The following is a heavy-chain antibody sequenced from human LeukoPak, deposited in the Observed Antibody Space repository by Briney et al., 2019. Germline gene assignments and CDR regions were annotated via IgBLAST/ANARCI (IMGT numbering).Heavy chain of an antibody. CDR1: GFTFSSYA. J-gene: IGHJ3*02. CDR2: IRYDGSNK. D-gene: IGHD2-15*01. CDR3: ASSGYCSGGSCYYAFDI. V-gene: IGHV3-30*02. Sequence: GGSLRLSCAASGFTFSSYAMHWVRQAPGKGLEWVAFIRYDGSNKYYADSVKGRFTISRDNAKNSLYLQMNSLRAEDTAVYYCASSGYCSGGSCYYAFDIWGQGTMVTVSS.